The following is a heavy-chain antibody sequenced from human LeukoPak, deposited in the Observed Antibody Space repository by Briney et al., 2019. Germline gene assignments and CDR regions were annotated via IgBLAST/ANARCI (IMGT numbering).Heavy chain of an antibody. CDR2: INHSGST. V-gene: IGHV4-34*01. Sequence: PSETLSLTCAVYGGSFSGYYWSWIRQPPGKGLEWIGEINHSGSTNYNPSLKSRVTISVDTSKNQFSLKLSSVTAADTAVYYCARGLGRSYYYDSSGHPRRYYYYMDVWGKGTTVTISS. CDR3: ARGLGRSYYYDSSGHPRRYYYYMDV. CDR1: GGSFSGYY. J-gene: IGHJ6*03. D-gene: IGHD3-22*01.